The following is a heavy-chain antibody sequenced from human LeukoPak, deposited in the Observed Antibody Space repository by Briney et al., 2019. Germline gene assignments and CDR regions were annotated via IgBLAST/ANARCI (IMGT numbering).Heavy chain of an antibody. CDR1: GFTVSSNY. V-gene: IGHV3-66*01. Sequence: GGSLRLSCAASGFTVSSNYMSWVRQAPGKGLEWVSVIYSGGSTYYADSVKGRFTISRDNSKNTLYLQMNSLRAEDTAVYYCAREVTVASDDYYYYYGMDVWGQGTTVTVSS. D-gene: IGHD2-15*01. CDR3: AREVTVASDDYYYYYGMDV. J-gene: IGHJ6*02. CDR2: IYSGGST.